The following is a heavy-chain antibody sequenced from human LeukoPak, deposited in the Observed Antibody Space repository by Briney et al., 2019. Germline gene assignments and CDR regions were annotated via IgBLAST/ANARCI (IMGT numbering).Heavy chain of an antibody. Sequence: PSETLSLTCTVSGGSISSSSYYWGWIRQPPGKGLEWIGSIRYSGSTYYNPSLKSRVTISVDTSKNQFSLKLSSVTAADTAVYYCARHFTIFGVVIPYYFDYWGQGTLVTVSS. J-gene: IGHJ4*02. CDR3: ARHFTIFGVVIPYYFDY. CDR1: GGSISSSSYY. V-gene: IGHV4-39*01. CDR2: IRYSGST. D-gene: IGHD3-3*01.